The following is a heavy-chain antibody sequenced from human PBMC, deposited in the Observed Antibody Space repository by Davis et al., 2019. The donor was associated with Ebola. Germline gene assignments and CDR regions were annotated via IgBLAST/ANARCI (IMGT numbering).Heavy chain of an antibody. J-gene: IGHJ4*02. V-gene: IGHV3-48*01. CDR3: ARLLGPFDY. CDR2: IGSGGDTI. CDR1: GFTFSSYS. Sequence: GESLKISCVASGFTFSSYSMNWVRQAPGKGPEWVSHIGSGGDTIYYADSVKGRFTISRHNSKNTLYLQMNSLRAEDTAVYYCARLLGPFDYWGQGTLVTVSS.